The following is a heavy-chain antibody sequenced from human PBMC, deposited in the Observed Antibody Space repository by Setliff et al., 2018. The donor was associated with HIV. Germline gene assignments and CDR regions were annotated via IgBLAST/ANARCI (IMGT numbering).Heavy chain of an antibody. CDR2: IWYDGSNK. CDR3: AKDKGNGDYDYYYGMDV. CDR1: GFTFSSYG. Sequence: GGSLRLSCAASGFTFSSYGMHWVRQAPGKGLEWVAVIWYDGSNKYYADSVKGRFTISRDNSKNTLYLQMNNLRAEDTAVYYCAKDKGNGDYDYYYGMDVWGQGTTVTVSS. J-gene: IGHJ6*02. V-gene: IGHV3-33*06. D-gene: IGHD4-17*01.